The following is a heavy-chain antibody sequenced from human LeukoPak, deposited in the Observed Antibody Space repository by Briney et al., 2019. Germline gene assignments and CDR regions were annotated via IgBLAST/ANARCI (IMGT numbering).Heavy chain of an antibody. Sequence: GESLKISCEGSGYSFSNYWIGWGRQMPGKGLEWMGIIYPGDYETRYSPSFQGLVTISVDKSISPAYLQWSSLKASDTAMYYCAIPPGYCGNDCSFDHWGQGTLVTVSS. D-gene: IGHD2-21*02. V-gene: IGHV5-51*01. CDR1: GYSFSNYW. CDR3: AIPPGYCGNDCSFDH. J-gene: IGHJ5*02. CDR2: IYPGDYET.